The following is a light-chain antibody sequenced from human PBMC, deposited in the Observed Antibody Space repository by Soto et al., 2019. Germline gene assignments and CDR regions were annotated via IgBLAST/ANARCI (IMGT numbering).Light chain of an antibody. J-gene: IGKJ1*01. V-gene: IGKV3-20*01. CDR3: QHYDGSGWT. Sequence: IVLTHSPGTLSSSPGERATLSCRASQSVPTNNLAWYQQRPGQAPRLLIYGASLRATGIPDRFSGSGSGTDLTLTISRLEPEDLAVYYCQHYDGSGWTLGQGPKVHIK. CDR2: GAS. CDR1: QSVPTNN.